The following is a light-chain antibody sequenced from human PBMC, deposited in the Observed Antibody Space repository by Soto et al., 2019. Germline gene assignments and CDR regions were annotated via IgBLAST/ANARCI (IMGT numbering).Light chain of an antibody. Sequence: QSVLTQPPSVSAAPGQTVTISCSGSSSNIGNNYVTWYQQLPGTAPKLLIYDNNKRPSGIPDRCSGSKSGTSATLGITGLQTGDEADYYCGTWDSSLSAYVFGTGTKVTVL. CDR1: SSNIGNNY. J-gene: IGLJ1*01. CDR3: GTWDSSLSAYV. V-gene: IGLV1-51*01. CDR2: DNN.